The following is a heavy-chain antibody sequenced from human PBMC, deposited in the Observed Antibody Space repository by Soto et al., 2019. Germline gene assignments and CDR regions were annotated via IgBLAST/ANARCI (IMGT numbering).Heavy chain of an antibody. D-gene: IGHD2-15*01. CDR2: IWYDGSNK. J-gene: IGHJ6*02. V-gene: IGHV3-33*01. CDR3: ARDGRYCSGGSCYYYYYYYGMDV. Sequence: LRLSCAASGFTFSSYGMHWVRQAPGKGLEWVAVIWYDGSNKYYADSVKGRFTISRDNSKNTLYLQMNSLRAEDTAVYYCARDGRYCSGGSCYYYYYYYGMDVWGQGTTVTVSS. CDR1: GFTFSSYG.